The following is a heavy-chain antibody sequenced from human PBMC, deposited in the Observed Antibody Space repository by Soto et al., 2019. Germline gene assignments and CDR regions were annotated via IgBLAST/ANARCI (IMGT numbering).Heavy chain of an antibody. D-gene: IGHD6-13*01. CDR2: IGTAGDT. CDR3: AKSQEIGTHFFDS. V-gene: IGHV3-13*01. CDR1: GFTFSGFD. Sequence: GGSLRLSCEASGFTFSGFDMHWVRQPTGKGLEWVSSIGTAGDTYYAVSVKGRFTISRDNAKNSLSLQMNSLGAGDMAVYFCAKSQEIGTHFFDSWGQGTQVTVSS. J-gene: IGHJ4*02.